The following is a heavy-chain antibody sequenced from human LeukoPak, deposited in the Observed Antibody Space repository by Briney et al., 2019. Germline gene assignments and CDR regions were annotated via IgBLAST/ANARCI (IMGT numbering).Heavy chain of an antibody. CDR1: GFTFSSYS. CDR2: ISSSSSTI. Sequence: PGGSLRLSCAASGFTFSSYSMNWVRQAPGKGLEWVSYISSSSSTIYYADSVKGRFTISRDNAKNSLYLQMNSLRAEDTAVYYCARTAVAGPGGYWGQGTLVTVSS. V-gene: IGHV3-48*04. D-gene: IGHD6-19*01. CDR3: ARTAVAGPGGY. J-gene: IGHJ4*02.